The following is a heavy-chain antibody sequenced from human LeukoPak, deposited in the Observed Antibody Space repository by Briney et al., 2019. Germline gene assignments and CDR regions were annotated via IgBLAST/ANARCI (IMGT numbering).Heavy chain of an antibody. CDR2: IYYSGST. CDR3: ARGRGHYGPLWN. CDR1: GGSISSSSYY. Sequence: SETLSLTCTVSGGSISSSSYYWGWIRQPPGKGLEWIGSIYYSGSTYYNPSLKSRVTISVDTSKNQFSLKLSSVTAADTAVYYCARGRGHYGPLWNWGQGTLVTVSS. J-gene: IGHJ4*02. D-gene: IGHD3-10*01. V-gene: IGHV4-39*01.